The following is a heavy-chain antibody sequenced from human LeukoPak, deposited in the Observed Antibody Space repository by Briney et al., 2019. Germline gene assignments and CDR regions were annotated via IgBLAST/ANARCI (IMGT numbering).Heavy chain of an antibody. D-gene: IGHD1-26*01. CDR1: GGSISSYH. Sequence: SETLSLTCTVSGGSISSYHWSWIRQPPGKGLEWIAYIYYSGSTNYNPSLKSRVTISVDTSENQFSLNLRSVTAADTAVYYCARAVVGGSYSHFDYWGQGTLVTVSS. J-gene: IGHJ4*02. CDR2: IYYSGST. V-gene: IGHV4-59*01. CDR3: ARAVVGGSYSHFDY.